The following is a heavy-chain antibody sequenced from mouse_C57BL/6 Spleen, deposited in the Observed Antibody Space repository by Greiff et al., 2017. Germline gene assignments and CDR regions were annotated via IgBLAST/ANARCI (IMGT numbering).Heavy chain of an antibody. CDR1: GYSISSGYY. CDR2: ISYDGSN. D-gene: IGHD2-4*01. CDR3: AGGLRGYFDV. J-gene: IGHJ1*03. Sequence: EVKLQESGPGLVKPSQSLSLTCSVTGYSISSGYYWNWIRQFPGNKLEWMGYISYDGSNNYNPSLKNRISITRDTSKNQFFLKLNSVTTEDTATYYCAGGLRGYFDVWGTGTTVTVSS. V-gene: IGHV3-6*01.